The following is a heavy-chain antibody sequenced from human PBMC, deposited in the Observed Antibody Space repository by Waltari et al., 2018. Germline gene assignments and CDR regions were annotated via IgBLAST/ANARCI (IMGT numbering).Heavy chain of an antibody. J-gene: IGHJ3*01. Sequence: QVQLQQWGAGLLRPSETLSLTCGVSGGSFSGYYWTWIRQTPGKGLEWIGEISHSGSANYHPSLKSRVNISVDTSKKQFSLKLTSVTAADSAVYYCARGTTIPVGLYWGQGTMVTVSS. CDR3: ARGTTIPVGLY. CDR1: GGSFSGYY. V-gene: IGHV4-34*01. D-gene: IGHD6-19*01. CDR2: ISHSGSA.